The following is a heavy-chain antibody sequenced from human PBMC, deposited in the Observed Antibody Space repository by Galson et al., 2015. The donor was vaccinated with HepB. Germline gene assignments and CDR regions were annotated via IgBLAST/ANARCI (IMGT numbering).Heavy chain of an antibody. J-gene: IGHJ3*02. CDR3: ARDLGFGESLDI. V-gene: IGHV3-11*06. Sequence: SLRLSCAASGFTFSDYYMSWIRQAPGKGLEWVSYISSSSSYTNYADSVKGRFIISRDNAKNSLYLQMNSLRAEDTAVYYCARDLGFGESLDIWGQGTMVTVSS. CDR1: GFTFSDYY. CDR2: ISSSSSYT. D-gene: IGHD3-10*01.